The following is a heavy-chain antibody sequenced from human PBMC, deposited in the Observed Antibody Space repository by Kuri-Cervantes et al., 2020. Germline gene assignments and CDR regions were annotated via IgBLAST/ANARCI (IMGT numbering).Heavy chain of an antibody. CDR3: SRNNYVWGSYRSIGGGFDY. Sequence: GSLRLTCTVSGGSISSYYWSWIRQPAGKGLEWIGRIYTSGSTNYNPSLKSRVTISVDKSKNQFSLKLSSVTAADTAVYYCSRNNYVWGSYRSIGGGFDYWGQGTLVTVSS. CDR1: GGSISSYY. V-gene: IGHV4-4*07. CDR2: IYTSGST. J-gene: IGHJ4*02. D-gene: IGHD3-16*02.